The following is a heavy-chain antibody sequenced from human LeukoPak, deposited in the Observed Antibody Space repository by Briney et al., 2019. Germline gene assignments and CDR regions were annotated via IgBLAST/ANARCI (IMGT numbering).Heavy chain of an antibody. V-gene: IGHV3-30*02. J-gene: IGHJ4*02. CDR1: GFTFNDYA. CDR3: AKDFDY. CDR2: IRYDGSNK. Sequence: GGSLRLSCAASGFTFNDYAMHWVRQAPGTGLEWVAFIRYDGSNKYYADSVKGRFTISRDNSKNTLYLQMSSLRAEDTAVYYCAKDFDYWGQGTLVTVSS.